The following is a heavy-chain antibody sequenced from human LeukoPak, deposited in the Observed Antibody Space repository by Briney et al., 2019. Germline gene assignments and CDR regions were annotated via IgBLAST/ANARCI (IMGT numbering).Heavy chain of an antibody. CDR3: ARVRGAAYDY. CDR2: INHSGST. CDR1: GGSFSGYY. Sequence: PSETLSLTCAVYGGSFSGYYWSWIRQPPGKGLEWIGEINHSGSTNYNLSLKSRVTISIDTSKNQFSLKLSSVTAADTAVFYCARVRGAAYDYWGRGTLVTVSS. J-gene: IGHJ4*02. D-gene: IGHD3-10*01. V-gene: IGHV4-34*01.